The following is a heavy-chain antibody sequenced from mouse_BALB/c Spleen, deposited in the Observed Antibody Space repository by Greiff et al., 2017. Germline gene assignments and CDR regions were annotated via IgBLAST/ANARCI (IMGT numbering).Heavy chain of an antibody. V-gene: IGHV1-4*02. CDR2: INPSSGYT. CDR1: GYTFTSYT. J-gene: IGHJ1*01. Sequence: VMLVESAAELARPGASVKMSCKASGYTFTSYTMHWVKQRPGQGLEWIGYINPSSGYTEYNQKFKDKTTLTADKSSSTAYRQLSSLTSEDSAVYYCARRYYGPWYFDVWGAGTTVTVSS. D-gene: IGHD1-2*01. CDR3: ARRYYGPWYFDV.